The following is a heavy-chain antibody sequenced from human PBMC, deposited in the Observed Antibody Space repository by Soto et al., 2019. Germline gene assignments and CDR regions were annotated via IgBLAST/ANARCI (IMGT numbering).Heavy chain of an antibody. CDR1: GGSISSYY. V-gene: IGHV4-59*01. CDR3: ARVAYYDFWSGYYSSPLYYYYYMDV. CDR2: IYYSGST. J-gene: IGHJ6*03. Sequence: QVQLQESGPGLVKPSETLSLTCTVSGGSISSYYWSWIRQPPGKGLEWIGYIYYSGSTNYNPSLKSRVTISVDTSKNQFSLKLSSVTAADTAVYYCARVAYYDFWSGYYSSPLYYYYYMDVWGKGTTVTVSS. D-gene: IGHD3-3*01.